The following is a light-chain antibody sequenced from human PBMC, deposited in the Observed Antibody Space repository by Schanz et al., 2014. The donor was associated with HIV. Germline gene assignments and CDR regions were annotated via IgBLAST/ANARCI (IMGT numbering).Light chain of an antibody. CDR2: DVT. CDR1: SSDVGGYDY. Sequence: QSALTQPRSVSGSPGQSVTISCTGTSSDVGGYDYVSWYQQHPGKAPKLMIYDVTKRPSGVPDRFSGSKSGNTASLTVSGLQAEDEADYYCSSYAGPHRYVFGTGTKLTVL. J-gene: IGLJ1*01. CDR3: SSYAGPHRYV. V-gene: IGLV2-11*01.